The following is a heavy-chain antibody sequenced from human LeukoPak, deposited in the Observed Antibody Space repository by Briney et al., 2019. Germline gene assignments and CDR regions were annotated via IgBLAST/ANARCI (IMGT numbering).Heavy chain of an antibody. CDR2: IGGYSLTV. CDR1: GFTFSSYV. V-gene: IGHV3-23*01. CDR3: AKGQMVRGVTTSYYMDA. J-gene: IGHJ6*03. D-gene: IGHD3-10*01. Sequence: PGGSPRLSCAASGFTFSSYVMSWVRQAPGKGLEWVSAIGGYSLTVYNAQSLKGRFTVSRDNSKNTLYLQVTDLRVDDTAVYYCAKGQMVRGVTTSYYMDAWGKGTRVTVSS.